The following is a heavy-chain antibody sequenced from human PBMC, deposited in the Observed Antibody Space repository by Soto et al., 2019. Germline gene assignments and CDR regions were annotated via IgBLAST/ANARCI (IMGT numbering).Heavy chain of an antibody. CDR2: TRNKANSYTT. V-gene: IGHV3-72*01. J-gene: IGHJ3*02. D-gene: IGHD2-15*01. Sequence: EVQLVESGGGLVQPGGSLRLSCAASGFTFSDHYMDWVRQAPGKGLEWVGRTRNKANSYTTEYAASVKGRFTISRDDSKNSLYLKMNRLKTEDTAVYYCARELSDCSGGSCYLHHAFDIWGQGTMVTVSS. CDR3: ARELSDCSGGSCYLHHAFDI. CDR1: GFTFSDHY.